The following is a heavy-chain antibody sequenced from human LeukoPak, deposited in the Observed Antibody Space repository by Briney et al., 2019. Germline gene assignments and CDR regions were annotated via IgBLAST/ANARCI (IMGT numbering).Heavy chain of an antibody. CDR3: ARVRHGAVGTYYFDY. CDR1: GFTFSSYS. CDR2: ISSSSSYI. D-gene: IGHD3-16*01. V-gene: IGHV3-21*04. J-gene: IGHJ4*02. Sequence: GGSLRLSCAASGFTFSSYSMNWVRQAPGKGLEWVSSISSSSSYIYYADSVKGRFTISRDNAKNSLYLQMNSLRAEDTAVYYCARVRHGAVGTYYFDYWGQGTLVTVSS.